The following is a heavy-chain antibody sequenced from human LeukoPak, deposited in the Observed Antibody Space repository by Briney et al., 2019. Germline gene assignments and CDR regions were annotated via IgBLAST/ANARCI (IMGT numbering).Heavy chain of an antibody. J-gene: IGHJ4*02. CDR2: VFPGDSET. Sequence: GESLKISCKGSGDNFNIYWIGWVRQMPGKGLEWIGIVFPGDSETRYSPSFQGQVTISVDKSIKTAYLQWSSLKSSDTAIYYCASALLWFGPFDYWGQGTLVTVSS. D-gene: IGHD3-10*01. V-gene: IGHV5-51*01. CDR3: ASALLWFGPFDY. CDR1: GDNFNIYW.